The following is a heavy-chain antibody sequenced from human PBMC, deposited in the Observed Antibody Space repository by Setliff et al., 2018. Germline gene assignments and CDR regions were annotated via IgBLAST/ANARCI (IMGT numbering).Heavy chain of an antibody. Sequence: ASVKVSCKASGYTFTGYYMHWVRQAPGQGLEWMGRINPNSGGTNYAQKFQGRVTMTRDTSISTAYMELSRLRSDDTAVYYCARVKAPGLYYYMDVWGKGTTVTVSS. V-gene: IGHV1-2*06. D-gene: IGHD3-22*01. J-gene: IGHJ6*03. CDR2: INPNSGGT. CDR1: GYTFTGYY. CDR3: ARVKAPGLYYYMDV.